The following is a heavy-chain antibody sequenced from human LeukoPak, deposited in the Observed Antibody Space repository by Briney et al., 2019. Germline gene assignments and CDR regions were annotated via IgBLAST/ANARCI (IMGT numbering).Heavy chain of an antibody. V-gene: IGHV4-31*03. CDR2: ISGSGST. CDR3: ARVPIIRGVIED. J-gene: IGHJ4*02. CDR1: GDSISRGGDY. Sequence: SQTLSLTCSVSGDSISRGGDYWTWIRQHPEKGLEWIGYISGSGSTYYCPSLRSRVTVSADTSKNQFSLKLTSVTAADTAVFYCARVPIIRGVIEDWGQGTLVSVSS. D-gene: IGHD3-10*01.